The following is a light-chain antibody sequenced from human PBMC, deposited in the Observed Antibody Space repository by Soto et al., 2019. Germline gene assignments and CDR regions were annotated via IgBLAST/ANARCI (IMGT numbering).Light chain of an antibody. CDR1: QTVLSN. V-gene: IGKV3-15*01. J-gene: IGKJ5*01. CDR2: GAS. Sequence: EIVMTQSPATLSVSPGKISTLSCRASQTVLSNLDWYQQKPGQAPRLLIYGASTRATGIPARLSGSGSGTELTLTISSLQYEDFAVYYCQQYNNWPITFGQGTRLEI. CDR3: QQYNNWPIT.